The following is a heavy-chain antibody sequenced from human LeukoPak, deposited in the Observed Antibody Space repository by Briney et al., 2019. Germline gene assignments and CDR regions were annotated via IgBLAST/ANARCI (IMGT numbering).Heavy chain of an antibody. Sequence: SETLSLTCAVYGGSFSGYYWSWIRQPPGKGLEWIGEINQSGSTNYNPSLKSRVTISVDTSKNQFSLKLSSVTAADTAVYYCARPYYYGSGSYSDAFDIWGQGTMVTVSS. V-gene: IGHV4-34*01. CDR2: INQSGST. J-gene: IGHJ3*02. CDR3: ARPYYYGSGSYSDAFDI. CDR1: GGSFSGYY. D-gene: IGHD3-10*01.